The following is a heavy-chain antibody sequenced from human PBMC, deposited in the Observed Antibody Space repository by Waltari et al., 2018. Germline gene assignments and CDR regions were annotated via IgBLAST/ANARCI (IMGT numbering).Heavy chain of an antibody. J-gene: IGHJ6*02. CDR3: ARIGVDFWSGHYYYYYDMDV. V-gene: IGHV3-48*03. CDR2: IRPSGTTI. D-gene: IGHD3-3*01. CDR1: GFNFSNYE. Sequence: EVQLVESGGGLVEPGGSLRLSCAASGFNFSNYEINWVRQAPGKGPDWLSYIRPSGTTIHYADSVEGRFTIARDNAKNSLYLQMNSLRAEDTAVYYCARIGVDFWSGHYYYYYDMDVWGQGTTVTVSS.